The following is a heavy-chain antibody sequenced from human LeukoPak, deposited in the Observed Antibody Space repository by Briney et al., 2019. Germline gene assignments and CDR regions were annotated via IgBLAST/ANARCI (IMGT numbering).Heavy chain of an antibody. D-gene: IGHD1-26*01. CDR1: GGSFSGYY. CDR3: ARGVAGSGSTPNY. Sequence: PSETLSLTCAVYGGSFSGYYWSWIRQPPGKGLEWIGEINHSGSTNYNPSLKSRVTISVDTSKNQFSLKLSSVTAADTAVYYCARGVAGSGSTPNYWGQGTLVTVSS. V-gene: IGHV4-34*01. J-gene: IGHJ4*02. CDR2: INHSGST.